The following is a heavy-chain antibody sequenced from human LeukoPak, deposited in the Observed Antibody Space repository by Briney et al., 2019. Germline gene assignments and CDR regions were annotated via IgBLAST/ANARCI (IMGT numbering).Heavy chain of an antibody. V-gene: IGHV1-3*01. J-gene: IGHJ4*02. CDR3: ARSLGGKRFLEWLFRGVFDY. Sequence: GASVKVSCKASGYTFTSYAMHWVRQAPGQRLEWMGWINAGNGNTKYSQKFQGRVTITRDTSASTAYMELSSLRSEDTAVYYCARSLGGKRFLEWLFRGVFDYWGQGTLVTVSS. CDR1: GYTFTSYA. CDR2: INAGNGNT. D-gene: IGHD3-3*01.